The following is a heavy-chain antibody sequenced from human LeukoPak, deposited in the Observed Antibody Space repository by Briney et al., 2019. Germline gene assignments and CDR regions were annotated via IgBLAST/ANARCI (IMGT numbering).Heavy chain of an antibody. J-gene: IGHJ4*02. V-gene: IGHV3-15*01. CDR3: STFSGYGFLDY. CDR1: GFTFSDAR. Sequence: GGSLRLSCAASGFTFSDARMSWVRQAPGKGLEGVGLIKGNDDGGTTDYAAPVKGRVTISRDDLKNTLYLQMNSLRTDDTAIYYCSTFSGYGFLDYWGQGALVTVSS. D-gene: IGHD5-12*01. CDR2: IKGNDDGGTT.